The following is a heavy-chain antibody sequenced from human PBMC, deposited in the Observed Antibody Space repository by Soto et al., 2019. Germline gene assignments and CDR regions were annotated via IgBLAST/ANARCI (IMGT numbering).Heavy chain of an antibody. D-gene: IGHD1-26*01. CDR3: GKDVGDYVPYYYGVDV. V-gene: IGHV3-30*18. Sequence: QVQLVESGGGVLKPGTSLRLSCAASGFTFKTHAMHWVRQAPGKGLAWMAVIAYDGNEKFYADSVKGRFTISRDNSKNALYLQINTLRNEDTALYYCGKDVGDYVPYYYGVDVWGQGTTVTVSS. CDR1: GFTFKTHA. CDR2: IAYDGNEK. J-gene: IGHJ6*02.